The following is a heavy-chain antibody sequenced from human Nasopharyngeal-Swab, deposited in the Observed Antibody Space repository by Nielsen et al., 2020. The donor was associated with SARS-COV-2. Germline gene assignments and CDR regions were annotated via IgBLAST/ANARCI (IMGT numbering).Heavy chain of an antibody. CDR2: ISSSVSYI. J-gene: IGHJ4*02. V-gene: IGHV3-21*01. CDR3: ARVEDNFGDYIDY. D-gene: IGHD4-17*01. Sequence: GESLKISCAASGFTFSTYSMIWVRQAPAKGLEWVSWISSSVSYIFYADSVKGRFTISRDTAKNSLSLQMDSLRVEDTAVYFCARVEDNFGDYIDYWGQGTLVAVSS. CDR1: GFTFSTYS.